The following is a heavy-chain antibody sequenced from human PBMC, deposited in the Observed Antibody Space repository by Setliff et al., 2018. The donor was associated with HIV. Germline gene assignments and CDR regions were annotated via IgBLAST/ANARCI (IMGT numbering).Heavy chain of an antibody. D-gene: IGHD3-10*01. J-gene: IGHJ4*02. Sequence: GGSLRLSCAASGFTLSTYWMHWVRQAPGKGLEWVSTIYSDGNTYHADSVKGRFTLSRGNSENALFLQMNSLRPEDTAVYYCARLRPYNSALDYWGQGTLVTVSS. CDR1: GFTLSTYW. V-gene: IGHV3-66*02. CDR2: IYSDGNT. CDR3: ARLRPYNSALDY.